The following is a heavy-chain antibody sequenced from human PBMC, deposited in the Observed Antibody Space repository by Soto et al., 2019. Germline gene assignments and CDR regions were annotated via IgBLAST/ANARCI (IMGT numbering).Heavy chain of an antibody. D-gene: IGHD2-21*01. J-gene: IGHJ4*02. CDR2: IRGTGGET. V-gene: IGHV3-23*01. Sequence: EVQLLESGGGIVQPGGSLRVSCVASGFTFRNFVMSWVRQAPGKGLEWVSAIRGTGGETFYADSVKGRFTISRDNSKNTLYLQLNSLRDADTALYFWAQDRGWGVVSPAHDYWGQGTLVTVSS. CDR3: AQDRGWGVVSPAHDY. CDR1: GFTFRNFV.